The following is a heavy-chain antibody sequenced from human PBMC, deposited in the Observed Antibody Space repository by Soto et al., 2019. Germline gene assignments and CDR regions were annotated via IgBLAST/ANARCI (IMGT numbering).Heavy chain of an antibody. CDR2: ISYDGRNK. Sequence: WSXSVSWSASGCTVIVYRINVVRKAPGKGLESVAVISYDGRNKYYTDSVKGRFTISRDNYKNTLYLQMNSLRTEDTAVYYCAKEDDGGTTTSNASDCGRGTQVTVSS. D-gene: IGHD2-15*01. V-gene: IGHV3-30*18. CDR1: GCTVIVYR. J-gene: IGHJ4*02. CDR3: AKEDDGGTTTSNASD.